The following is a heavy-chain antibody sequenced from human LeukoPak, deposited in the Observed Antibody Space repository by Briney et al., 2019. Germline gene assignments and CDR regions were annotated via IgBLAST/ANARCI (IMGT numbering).Heavy chain of an antibody. Sequence: ASVKVSCKASGGTFSSYAISWVRQAPGQGLEWMGGIIPIFGTANYAQRFQGRVTIIADESTSTAYMELSSLRSEDTAVYYCARDVRHRYCSSISCYWGWIDPWGQGTLVTVSS. CDR1: GGTFSSYA. J-gene: IGHJ5*02. CDR2: IIPIFGTA. CDR3: ARDVRHRYCSSISCYWGWIDP. V-gene: IGHV1-69*01. D-gene: IGHD2-2*01.